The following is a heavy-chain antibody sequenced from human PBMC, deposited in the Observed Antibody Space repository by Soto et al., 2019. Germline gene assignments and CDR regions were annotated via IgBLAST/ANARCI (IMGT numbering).Heavy chain of an antibody. CDR2: IIPILGIA. CDR1: GGTFSSYT. J-gene: IGHJ4*02. D-gene: IGHD3-10*01. Sequence: QVQLVQSGAEVKKPGSSVKVSCKASGGTFSSYTISWVRQAPGQGLEWMGRIIPILGIANYAQKFQGRVTITADKYXXTAYMELSSLRSADTAVYYCARDPQEVRGVLPLDYWGQGTLVTVSS. V-gene: IGHV1-69*08. CDR3: ARDPQEVRGVLPLDY.